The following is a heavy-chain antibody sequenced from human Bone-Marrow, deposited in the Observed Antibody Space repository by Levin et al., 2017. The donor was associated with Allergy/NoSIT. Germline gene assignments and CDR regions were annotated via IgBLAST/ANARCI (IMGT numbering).Heavy chain of an antibody. CDR2: IYYSGST. CDR3: ARDLGGYDYNWFDP. CDR1: GGSISSYY. D-gene: IGHD5-12*01. J-gene: IGHJ5*02. Sequence: KASETLSLTCTVSGGSISSYYWSWIRQPPGKGLEWIGYIYYSGSTNYNPSLKSRVTISVDTSKNQFSLKLSSVTAADTAVYYCARDLGGYDYNWFDPWGQGTLVTVSS. V-gene: IGHV4-59*01.